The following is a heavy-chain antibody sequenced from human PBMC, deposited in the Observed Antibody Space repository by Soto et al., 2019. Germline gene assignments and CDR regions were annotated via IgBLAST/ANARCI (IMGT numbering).Heavy chain of an antibody. CDR3: AKSVTVAGTWENYYYGMDV. CDR2: TYYRSKWYN. J-gene: IGHJ6*02. D-gene: IGHD6-19*01. CDR1: GDSVSSNSAA. Sequence: KQSQTLSLTCAISGDSVSSNSAAWNWIRQSPSRGLEWLGRTYYRSKWYNDYAVSVKSRITINPDTSKNQFSLQLNSVTPEDTAVYYCAKSVTVAGTWENYYYGMDVWGQGTTVTVSS. V-gene: IGHV6-1*01.